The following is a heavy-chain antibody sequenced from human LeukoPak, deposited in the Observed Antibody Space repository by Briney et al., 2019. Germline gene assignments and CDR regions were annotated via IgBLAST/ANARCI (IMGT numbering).Heavy chain of an antibody. Sequence: SETLSLTCTVSGGSISDYYWSWVRQPPGKGLEWLGDIYISGSTKYSPSLKSRVTISADTSKNQLSLKLSSVTAADTADDYCWRHRCASSTSFFDSWGQGTLVSVSS. CDR3: WRHRCASSTSFFDS. J-gene: IGHJ5*01. D-gene: IGHD6-6*01. CDR2: IYISGST. V-gene: IGHV4-4*09. CDR1: GGSISDYY.